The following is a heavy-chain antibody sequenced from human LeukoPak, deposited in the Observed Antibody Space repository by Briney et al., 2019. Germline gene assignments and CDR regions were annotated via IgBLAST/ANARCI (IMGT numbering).Heavy chain of an antibody. V-gene: IGHV3-23*01. J-gene: IGHJ4*02. CDR1: GFTFSSYG. CDR2: TSGSGGDT. CDR3: AKDDRSGGNAGRSEY. D-gene: IGHD4-23*01. Sequence: GGSLRLSCAASGFTFSSYGLSWVRQAPGKGLEWVSSTSGSGGDTYYADSVKGRLTISRDNSKNTLFLQMKSLRAEDTAVYYCAKDDRSGGNAGRSEYWGQGTLVTVSS.